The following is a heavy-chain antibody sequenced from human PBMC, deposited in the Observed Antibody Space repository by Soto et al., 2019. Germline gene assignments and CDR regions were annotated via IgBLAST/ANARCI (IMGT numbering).Heavy chain of an antibody. CDR3: ATSPGPYYPGMDV. J-gene: IGHJ6*02. D-gene: IGHD1-26*01. Sequence: QVQLQESGPGLGKPSQTLKLTCSASGGAIRSGDYYWSWIRQSPGQGLEWIGYFYNSASTYINPSLKSRVTISLDTSKKQFSLQLTSVTAAYKAVYYCATSPGPYYPGMDVWGQWTTVTVSS. CDR2: FYNSAST. V-gene: IGHV4-30-4*01. CDR1: GGAIRSGDYY.